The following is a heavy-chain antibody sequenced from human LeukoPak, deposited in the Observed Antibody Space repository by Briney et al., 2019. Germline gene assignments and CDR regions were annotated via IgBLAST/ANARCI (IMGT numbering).Heavy chain of an antibody. CDR2: IWYDGSNK. CDR3: VRDRYYDSSGYYADY. V-gene: IGHV3-33*08. Sequence: GGSLRLSCAASGFTFSNYGMHWVRQAPGKGLEWVAVIWYDGSNKYYADSVKGRFTISRDNSKNTLYLQMNSLRAEDTAVYYCVRDRYYDSSGYYADYWGQGTLVTVSS. J-gene: IGHJ4*02. CDR1: GFTFSNYG. D-gene: IGHD3-22*01.